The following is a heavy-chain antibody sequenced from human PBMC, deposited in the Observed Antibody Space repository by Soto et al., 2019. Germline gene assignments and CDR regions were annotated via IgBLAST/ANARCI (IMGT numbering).Heavy chain of an antibody. CDR2: VYYSGSL. J-gene: IGHJ4*02. CDR3: VSDNIVGASPYYLDY. Sequence: SETLSLTCIVSSDSLTITSHYWGWVRQPPGKGLEWIGNVYYSGSLYFNPSLKGRATISLDTSKNQLTLTLTSVTAADTAVYYCVSDNIVGASPYYLDYGGRGPLVAASS. CDR1: SDSLTITSHY. D-gene: IGHD5-12*01. V-gene: IGHV4-39*01.